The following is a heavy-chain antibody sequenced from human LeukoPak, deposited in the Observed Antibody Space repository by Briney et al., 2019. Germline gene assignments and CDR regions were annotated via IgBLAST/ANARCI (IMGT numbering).Heavy chain of an antibody. J-gene: IGHJ3*02. V-gene: IGHV4-39*01. CDR1: GASISNDAYH. D-gene: IGHD1-26*01. CDR2: IYYSGST. Sequence: SETLSLTCTVSGASISNDAYHWGWIRQPPGKGLEWIGSIYYSGSTYYNPSLKSRVTISVDTSKNQFSLKLSSVTAADTAVYYCARHVLPRAIDAFDIWGQGTMVTVSS. CDR3: ARHVLPRAIDAFDI.